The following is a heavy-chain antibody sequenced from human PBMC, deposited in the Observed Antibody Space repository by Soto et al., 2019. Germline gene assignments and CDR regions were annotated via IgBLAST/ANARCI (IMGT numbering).Heavy chain of an antibody. CDR2: IYSGGST. D-gene: IGHD2-2*01. J-gene: IGHJ6*02. Sequence: SETLSLTCTVSGGFVNSDTHSWSWIRQTPGKRLEWIGFIYSGGSTKDPSLRSRVTMSVDTSKNQFSLKLRSVIVADTAVYHCARFVRSCSATTCSTRADVWGQGITVTVSS. CDR1: GGFVNSDTHS. CDR3: ARFVRSCSATTCSTRADV. V-gene: IGHV4-61*01.